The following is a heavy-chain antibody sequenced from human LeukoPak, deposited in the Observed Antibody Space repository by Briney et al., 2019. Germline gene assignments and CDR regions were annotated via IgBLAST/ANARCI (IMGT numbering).Heavy chain of an antibody. CDR1: GGSISTYY. Sequence: ASETLSLTCTVSGGSISTYYWSWIRQPPGKGLEWIGYIHYSGSTNYNPSLKSRITISVDTSKNQFSLKLTSVTAADTAVYYCARIGYGSFDYWGQGTLVTVSS. CDR3: ARIGYGSFDY. CDR2: IHYSGST. D-gene: IGHD3-10*01. J-gene: IGHJ4*02. V-gene: IGHV4-59*01.